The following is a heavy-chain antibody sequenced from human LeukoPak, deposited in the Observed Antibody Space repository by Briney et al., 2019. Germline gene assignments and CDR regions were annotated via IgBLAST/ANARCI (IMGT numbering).Heavy chain of an antibody. CDR1: GGSISSSSYY. D-gene: IGHD3-22*01. V-gene: IGHV4-39*07. Sequence: SETLSLTCTVSGGSISSSSYYWGWIRQPPGKGLEWIGSIYYSGSNYYNPSLKSRVTISVDTSKNQFSLKLSSVTAADTAVYYCAREPYYYDSSGGDYWGQGTLVTVSS. J-gene: IGHJ4*02. CDR3: AREPYYYDSSGGDY. CDR2: IYYSGSN.